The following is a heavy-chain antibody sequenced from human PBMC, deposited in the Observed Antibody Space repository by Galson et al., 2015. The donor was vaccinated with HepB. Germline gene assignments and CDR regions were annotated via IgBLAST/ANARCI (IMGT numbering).Heavy chain of an antibody. J-gene: IGHJ3*02. V-gene: IGHV3-9*01. Sequence: SLRLSCAASGFTFDDYAMHWVRQAPGKGLEWVSGISWNSGSIGYADSVKGRFTISRDNAKNSLYLQMNSLRAEDTALYYCAKDMLPGNGYSGFGLGAFDIWGQGTMVTVSS. CDR3: AKDMLPGNGYSGFGLGAFDI. CDR2: ISWNSGSI. D-gene: IGHD5-12*01. CDR1: GFTFDDYA.